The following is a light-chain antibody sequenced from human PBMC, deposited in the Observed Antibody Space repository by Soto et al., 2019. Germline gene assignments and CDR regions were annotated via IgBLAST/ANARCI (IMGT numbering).Light chain of an antibody. J-gene: IGLJ2*01. Sequence: QSVLTQPPSASGTPGQRVTISCSGSSSNLGSNFVYWYQQFPGAAPKLLIYRNDQRPSGVPDRFSGSKSGTSASLAISGIRSEDEADYYCASWDDSLNGLFGGGTKLTVL. V-gene: IGLV1-47*01. CDR2: RND. CDR3: ASWDDSLNGL. CDR1: SSNLGSNF.